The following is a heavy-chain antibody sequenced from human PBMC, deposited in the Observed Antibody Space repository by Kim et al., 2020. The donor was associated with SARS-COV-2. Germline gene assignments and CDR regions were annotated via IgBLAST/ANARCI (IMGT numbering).Heavy chain of an antibody. CDR3: AGGPYISSWYGHFDT. Sequence: SVKVSCKASGGTFRSNALNWVRQAPGQGPEWMGVTIPIWDTLKYAQKFQDTLSITTDESSKTLYMEVRCLSDEDTAVYYCAGGPYISSWYGHFDTWGPGTLVTVSS. V-gene: IGHV1-69*05. CDR2: TIPIWDTL. CDR1: GGTFRSNA. J-gene: IGHJ4*02. D-gene: IGHD6-13*01.